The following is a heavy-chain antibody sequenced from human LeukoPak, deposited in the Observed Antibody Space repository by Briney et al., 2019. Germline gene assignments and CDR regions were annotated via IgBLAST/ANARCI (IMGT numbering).Heavy chain of an antibody. CDR3: ARGAPFDF. J-gene: IGHJ4*02. Sequence: GESLKISCKGSGYIFTNYWIGWVRQMPGKGPEWMGIIFPGDSDTRYSPSFQGQVTISADKSISTAYLQWSSLKASDTALYYCARGAPFDFWGQGTLVTVSS. V-gene: IGHV5-51*01. CDR2: IFPGDSDT. CDR1: GYIFTNYW.